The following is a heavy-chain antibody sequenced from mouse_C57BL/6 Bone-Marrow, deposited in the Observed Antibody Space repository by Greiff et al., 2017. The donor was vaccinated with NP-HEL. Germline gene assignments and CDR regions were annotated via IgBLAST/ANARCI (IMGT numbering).Heavy chain of an antibody. Sequence: QVQLKESGPELVKPGASVKISCKASGYSFTSYYIHWVKQRPGQGLEWIGWIYPGSGNTKYNEKFKGKATLTADTSSSTAYMQLSSLTSEDSAVYYCARSGHYYGSSHFAYWGQGTLVTVSA. CDR3: ARSGHYYGSSHFAY. CDR2: IYPGSGNT. J-gene: IGHJ3*01. CDR1: GYSFTSYY. D-gene: IGHD1-1*01. V-gene: IGHV1-66*01.